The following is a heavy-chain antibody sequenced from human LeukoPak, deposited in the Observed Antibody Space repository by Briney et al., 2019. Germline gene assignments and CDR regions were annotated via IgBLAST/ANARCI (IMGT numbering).Heavy chain of an antibody. Sequence: KASETLSLTCSVSGDSISNRDYYWGWIRQPPGKGLEWIGSIYYSGTTYYNPPLKSRVTISVDTSKNQFSLTLSSVTAADTAVYYCARDLGDEHAFDIWGQGTMVTVSS. CDR2: IYYSGTT. D-gene: IGHD3-10*01. V-gene: IGHV4-39*07. J-gene: IGHJ3*02. CDR1: GDSISNRDYY. CDR3: ARDLGDEHAFDI.